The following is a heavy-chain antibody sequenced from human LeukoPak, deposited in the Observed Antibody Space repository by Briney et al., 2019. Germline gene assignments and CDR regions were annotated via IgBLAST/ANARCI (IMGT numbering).Heavy chain of an antibody. J-gene: IGHJ6*02. Sequence: ASVKVSCKASGYTFTGYYMHWVRQAPGQGLEWMGWINPNSGGTNYAQKFQGRATMTRDTSISTAYMELSRLRSDDTAVYHCARVNDSSGYNYFYYYGMDVWGQGTTVTVSS. CDR2: INPNSGGT. CDR3: ARVNDSSGYNYFYYYGMDV. CDR1: GYTFTGYY. D-gene: IGHD3-22*01. V-gene: IGHV1-2*02.